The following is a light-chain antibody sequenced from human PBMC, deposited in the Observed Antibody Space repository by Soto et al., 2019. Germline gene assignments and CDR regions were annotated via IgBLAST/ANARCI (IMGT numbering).Light chain of an antibody. CDR1: QGISEY. J-gene: IGKJ1*01. CDR3: HSYNSIQRT. V-gene: IGKV1-27*01. Sequence: DIQMAQSPSSLSASIGDRVTITCRASQGISEYLAWYQQRPGNAPNLLIYGASILQSGVPSRFSGSGSGTHFTLPISSMQPEDVATYYCHSYNSIQRTFGQGTTVEIK. CDR2: GAS.